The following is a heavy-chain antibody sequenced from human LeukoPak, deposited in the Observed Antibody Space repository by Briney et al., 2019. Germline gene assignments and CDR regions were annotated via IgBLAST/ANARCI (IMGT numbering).Heavy chain of an antibody. V-gene: IGHV3-30-3*01. CDR1: GFSFNTYA. D-gene: IGHD3-22*01. J-gene: IGHJ4*02. CDR2: ISYDGSNK. Sequence: PGRSLRLSCAASGFSFNTYAVHWVRQAPGKGLEWVALISYDGSNKYYADSVKGRFTISRDNSRNTLYLQMNSLRTEDTAMYYCARDFYETSGHYYWGQGTLVTVSS. CDR3: ARDFYETSGHYY.